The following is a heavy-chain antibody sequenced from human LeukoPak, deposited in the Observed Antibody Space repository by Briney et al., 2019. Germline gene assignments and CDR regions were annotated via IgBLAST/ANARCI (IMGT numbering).Heavy chain of an antibody. J-gene: IGHJ4*02. V-gene: IGHV3-53*01. Sequence: TGGSLRLSCAASGFTFSSYWMSWVRQVPGKGLEWVSIIYSDGRTSHADSVRGRFTISRDNSKNMVYLQMNSLRAEDTAVYYCARKTDYWGQGTLVTVSS. CDR1: GFTFSSYW. CDR3: ARKTDY. CDR2: IYSDGRT.